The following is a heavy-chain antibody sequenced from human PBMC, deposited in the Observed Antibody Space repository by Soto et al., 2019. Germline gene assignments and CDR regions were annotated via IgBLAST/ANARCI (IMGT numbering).Heavy chain of an antibody. V-gene: IGHV1-8*02. D-gene: IGHD3-16*01. CDR3: ARMATFGTLDCFDP. CDR1: GYTFINYD. J-gene: IGHJ5*01. CDR2: MNPGSGKT. Sequence: QVQLVQSGAEVKKPGASVRVSCKASGYTFINYDISWVRQATGQGLEWMGWMNPGSGKTVYANKFQGRVTMTRDASTGTAHLELSSLPSEDAAVYYCARMATFGTLDCFDPWGQGTMVTVSS.